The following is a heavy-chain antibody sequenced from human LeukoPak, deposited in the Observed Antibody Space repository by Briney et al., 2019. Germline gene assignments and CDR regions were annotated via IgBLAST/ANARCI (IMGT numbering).Heavy chain of an antibody. CDR1: VFTFSTYN. CDR3: TTDIVVVPAADYYYYMDV. J-gene: IGHJ6*03. D-gene: IGHD2-2*01. V-gene: IGHV3-48*01. CDR2: ISGTGSST. Sequence: GGSLRLSCAASVFTFSTYNMNWVRQAPGKGLECVSSISGTGSSTYYTDSVKGRFTISRDNAKNSLYLQMNSLQTEDTAVYYCTTDIVVVPAADYYYYMDVWGKGTTVTVSS.